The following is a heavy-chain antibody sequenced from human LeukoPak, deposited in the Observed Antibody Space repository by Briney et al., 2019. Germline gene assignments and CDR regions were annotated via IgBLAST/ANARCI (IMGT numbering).Heavy chain of an antibody. CDR2: IRSKAYGGTT. CDR3: TRRLIGYCSSTSCQIWFDP. V-gene: IGHV3-49*04. J-gene: IGHJ5*02. D-gene: IGHD2-2*01. CDR1: GFTFGDYA. Sequence: GGSLRLSCTASGFTFGDYAMSWVRQAPGKGLEWVGFIRSKAYGGTTEYAASAKGRFTISRDDSKSIAYLQMNSLETEDTAVYYCTRRLIGYCSSTSCQIWFDPWGQGTLVTVSS.